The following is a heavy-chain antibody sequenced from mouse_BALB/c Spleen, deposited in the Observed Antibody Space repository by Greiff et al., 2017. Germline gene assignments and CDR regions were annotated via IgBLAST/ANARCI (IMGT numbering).Heavy chain of an antibody. CDR2: IWAGGST. V-gene: IGHV2-9*02. Sequence: VQLVESGPGLVAPSQSLSITCTVSGFSLTSYGVHWVRQPPGKGLEWLGVIWAGGSTNYNSALMSRLSISKDNSKSQVFLKMNSLQTDDTAMYYCARRGRYDGGDYWGQGTSVTVAS. CDR1: GFSLTSYG. D-gene: IGHD2-14*01. CDR3: ARRGRYDGGDY. J-gene: IGHJ4*01.